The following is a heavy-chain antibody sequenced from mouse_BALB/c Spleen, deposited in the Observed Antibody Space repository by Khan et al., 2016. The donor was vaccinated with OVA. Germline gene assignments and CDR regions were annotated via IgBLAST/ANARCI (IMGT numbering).Heavy chain of an antibody. J-gene: IGHJ1*01. Sequence: QLEESGPGLVKPSPSLSLSCSVTGYSITSGYCWNWIRQFPGNKLEWMGYISYDGSTNYNPSLKNRISITRDTSKNQFFLKLNSVTTEDTSTYSCARGGVVVPYCYFDVWGAGTTVTVSS. CDR1: GYSITSGYC. V-gene: IGHV3-6*02. CDR3: ARGGVVVPYCYFDV. D-gene: IGHD1-1*01. CDR2: ISYDGST.